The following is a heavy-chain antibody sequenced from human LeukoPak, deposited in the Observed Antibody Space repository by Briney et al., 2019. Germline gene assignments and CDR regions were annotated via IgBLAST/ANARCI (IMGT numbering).Heavy chain of an antibody. CDR2: IYLRGNT. D-gene: IGHD3-10*01. V-gene: IGHV4-4*02. Sequence: SSGTLSLTCAISGGSISSSNWWTWVRPPPGKGLEWVGEIYLRGNTNYNPSLESRVTISVDTSKNQFSLKPSSVTAADTAVYYCARDRGITMVRANWFDPWGQGTLVTVSS. CDR1: GGSISSSNW. J-gene: IGHJ5*02. CDR3: ARDRGITMVRANWFDP.